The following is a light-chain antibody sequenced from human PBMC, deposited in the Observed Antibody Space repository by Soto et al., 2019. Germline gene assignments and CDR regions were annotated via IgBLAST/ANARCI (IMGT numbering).Light chain of an antibody. V-gene: IGKV3-20*01. J-gene: IGKJ1*01. CDR3: LHYVSSPWA. CDR2: GAS. Sequence: EIVLAQSPGTLSLSPGERATLSCRASQSVTNSFLAWYQQKPGQAPRLLLYGASRWATGIPDRFTGSGSGTDFTLTISRLEPEDFAVYYCLHYVSSPWAFGKGTKVDI. CDR1: QSVTNSF.